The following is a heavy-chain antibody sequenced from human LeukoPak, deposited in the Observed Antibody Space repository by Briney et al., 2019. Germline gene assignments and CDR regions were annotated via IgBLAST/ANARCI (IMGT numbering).Heavy chain of an antibody. D-gene: IGHD3-10*01. Sequence: GSLRLSCAASGFTFTNHWMPWVRQAPGKGLVWVSRIRGDGGDTSYANSVKGRFTISRDNAKNPLYLQMDSLGAEDTAVYYCGRDVVLGSGSVDYWGQGVLVTVSS. CDR1: GFTFTNHW. J-gene: IGHJ4*02. V-gene: IGHV3-74*01. CDR2: IRGDGGDT. CDR3: GRDVVLGSGSVDY.